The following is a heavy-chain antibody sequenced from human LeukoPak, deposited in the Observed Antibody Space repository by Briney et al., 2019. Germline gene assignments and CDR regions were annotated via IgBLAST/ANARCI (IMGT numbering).Heavy chain of an antibody. J-gene: IGHJ3*02. CDR3: ATSTIPEMATGNAFDI. CDR2: FDPEDGET. D-gene: IGHD5-24*01. V-gene: IGHV1-24*01. CDR1: GYTLTELS. Sequence: ASVKVSCKVSGYTLTELSMHWVRQAPGKGLEWMGGFDPEDGETIYAQKFQGRVTMTEDTSTDTAYMELSSLRSEDTAVYYCATSTIPEMATGNAFDIWGQGTMVTVSS.